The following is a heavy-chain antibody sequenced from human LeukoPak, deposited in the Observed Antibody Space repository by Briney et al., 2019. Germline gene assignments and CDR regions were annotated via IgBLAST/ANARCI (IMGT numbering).Heavy chain of an antibody. D-gene: IGHD1-1*01. Sequence: SETLSLTCTVSGGSISSYYWSWIRQPAGKGLEWIGRIYISGSTNYNPSVKSRVTMSVDTSKNQFSLKLSSVTAADTAVYYCARDRGTWNDDGFDYWGQGTLVTVSS. CDR1: GGSISSYY. V-gene: IGHV4-4*07. CDR3: ARDRGTWNDDGFDY. J-gene: IGHJ4*02. CDR2: IYISGST.